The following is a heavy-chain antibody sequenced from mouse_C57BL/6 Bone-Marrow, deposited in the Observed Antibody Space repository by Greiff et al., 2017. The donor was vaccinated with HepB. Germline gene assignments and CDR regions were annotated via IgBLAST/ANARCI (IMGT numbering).Heavy chain of an antibody. CDR3: AGEGPYYYGSSWFAY. CDR1: GYTFTSYW. V-gene: IGHV1-50*01. Sequence: QVQLQQPGAELVKPGASVKLSCKASGYTFTSYWMQWVKQRPGQGLEWIGGIGPSDSYTNYNQKFKGKATLTVDTSSSTAYMQLSSLTSEDSAVQDCAGEGPYYYGSSWFAYWGQGTLVTVSA. J-gene: IGHJ3*01. D-gene: IGHD1-1*01. CDR2: IGPSDSYT.